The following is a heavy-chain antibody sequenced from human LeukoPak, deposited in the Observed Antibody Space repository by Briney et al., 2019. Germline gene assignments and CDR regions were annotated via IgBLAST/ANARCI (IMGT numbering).Heavy chain of an antibody. D-gene: IGHD1-1*01. CDR1: GYTFTGYY. Sequence: ASVKVSCKASGYTFTGYYMHWVRQAPGQGLEWMGWINPNSGGTNYAQKFQGRVTMTRDTSISTAYMELSSLRSEDTAVYYCARETPPRTTGTTRGGAFDIWGQGTMVTVSS. J-gene: IGHJ3*02. V-gene: IGHV1-2*02. CDR2: INPNSGGT. CDR3: ARETPPRTTGTTRGGAFDI.